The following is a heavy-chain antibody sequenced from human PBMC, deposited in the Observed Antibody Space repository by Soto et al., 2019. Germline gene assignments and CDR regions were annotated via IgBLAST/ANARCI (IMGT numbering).Heavy chain of an antibody. CDR3: ASVYSSSSNFGGFDY. V-gene: IGHV4-59*01. D-gene: IGHD6-6*01. Sequence: SETLSLTCTVSGGSISSYYWSWIRQPPGKGLEWIGYIYYSGSTNYNPSLKSRVTISVDTSKNQFSLKLSSVTAADTAVYYCASVYSSSSNFGGFDYWGQGTLVTVSS. J-gene: IGHJ4*02. CDR1: GGSISSYY. CDR2: IYYSGST.